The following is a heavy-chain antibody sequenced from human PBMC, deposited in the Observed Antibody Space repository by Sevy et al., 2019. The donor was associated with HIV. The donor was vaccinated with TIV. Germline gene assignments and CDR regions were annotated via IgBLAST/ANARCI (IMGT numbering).Heavy chain of an antibody. CDR3: ARDLFRGGNAGYGY. D-gene: IGHD2-15*01. J-gene: IGHJ4*02. V-gene: IGHV3-21*01. Sequence: GGSLRLSCAASGFTFSSYAMNWVRQAPGKGLEWVSSINAISSNMYYADSVKGRFTISRDNAENSLYLQMNSVSAEDTAVYYCARDLFRGGNAGYGYWGQGTLVTVSS. CDR1: GFTFSSYA. CDR2: INAISSNM.